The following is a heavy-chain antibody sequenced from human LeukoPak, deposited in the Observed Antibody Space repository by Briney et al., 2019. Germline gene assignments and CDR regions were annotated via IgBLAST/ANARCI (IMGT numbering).Heavy chain of an antibody. V-gene: IGHV3-23*01. Sequence: GGSLRLSCAASGFTFSSYTITWVRQAPGKGLEWVSEISGSGDNTYYADSVKGRFTISRDNSKNTLYLQMNSLRAEDTAVYYCARSTHYGMDVWGQGTTVTVSS. CDR1: GFTFSSYT. CDR3: ARSTHYGMDV. J-gene: IGHJ6*02. CDR2: ISGSGDNT.